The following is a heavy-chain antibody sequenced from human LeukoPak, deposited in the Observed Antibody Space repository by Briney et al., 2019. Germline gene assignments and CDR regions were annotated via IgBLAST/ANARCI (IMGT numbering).Heavy chain of an antibody. CDR3: GRDRILGYCSSTSCSTYYYYGMDV. V-gene: IGHV4-34*01. D-gene: IGHD2-2*01. Sequence: SETLSLTCAVYGESFSGYYWSWIRQPPGKGLEWIGEINHSGSTNYNPSLKSRVSISVDTSKNQFSLKLSSVTAADTAVYYCGRDRILGYCSSTSCSTYYYYGMDVWGQGTTVTVSS. J-gene: IGHJ6*02. CDR1: GESFSGYY. CDR2: INHSGST.